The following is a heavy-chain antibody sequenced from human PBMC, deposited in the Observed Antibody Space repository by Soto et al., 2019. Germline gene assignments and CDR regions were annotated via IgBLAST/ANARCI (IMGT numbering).Heavy chain of an antibody. Sequence: EASVKVSCKASGGTFSSYAISWVRQAPGQGLEWMGGIIPIFGTANYAQKFQGRVTITADESTSTAYMELSSLRSEDTAVYYCARDLRSSGYYPYFDYWGQGTLVTVSS. CDR2: IIPIFGTA. CDR3: ARDLRSSGYYPYFDY. V-gene: IGHV1-69*13. D-gene: IGHD3-22*01. J-gene: IGHJ4*02. CDR1: GGTFSSYA.